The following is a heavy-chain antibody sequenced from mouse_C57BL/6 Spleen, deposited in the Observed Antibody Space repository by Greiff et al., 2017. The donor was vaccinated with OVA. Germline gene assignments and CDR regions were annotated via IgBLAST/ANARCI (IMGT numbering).Heavy chain of an antibody. CDR3: ARPSSGYGYWYFDV. J-gene: IGHJ1*03. CDR1: GFTFSDYY. Sequence: EVQRVESEGGLVQPGSSMKLSCTASGFTFSDYYMAWVRQVPEKGLEWVANINYDGSSTYYLDSLKSRFIISRDNAKNILYLQMSSLKSEDTATYYCARPSSGYGYWYFDVWGTGTTVTVSS. D-gene: IGHD3-2*02. CDR2: INYDGSST. V-gene: IGHV5-16*01.